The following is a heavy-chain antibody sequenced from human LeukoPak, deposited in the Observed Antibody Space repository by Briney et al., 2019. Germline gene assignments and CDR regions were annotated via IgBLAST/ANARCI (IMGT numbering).Heavy chain of an antibody. J-gene: IGHJ6*02. D-gene: IGHD6-13*01. V-gene: IGHV1-2*02. Sequence: GASVKVSCKASGYTFTGYYMHWVRQAPGQGLEWMGWINPNSGGTNYAQKFQGRVTMTRDTSISTAYMELSGLRSEDTAVYYCARARTPLIAAAGTHYYYGLDVWGQGTTVTVSS. CDR1: GYTFTGYY. CDR3: ARARTPLIAAAGTHYYYGLDV. CDR2: INPNSGGT.